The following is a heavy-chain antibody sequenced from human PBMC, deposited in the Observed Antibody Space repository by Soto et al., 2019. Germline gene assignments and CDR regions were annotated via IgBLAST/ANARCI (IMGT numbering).Heavy chain of an antibody. Sequence: ESLKISCKGSGYSFTSYWIGWVRQMPGKGLEWMGIIYPGDSDTRYSPSFQGQVTISADKSISTAYLQWSSLKASDTAMYYCARLYYDFWSGYFGGGMDVWGQGTTVTVSS. V-gene: IGHV5-51*01. CDR3: ARLYYDFWSGYFGGGMDV. CDR2: IYPGDSDT. CDR1: GYSFTSYW. D-gene: IGHD3-3*01. J-gene: IGHJ6*02.